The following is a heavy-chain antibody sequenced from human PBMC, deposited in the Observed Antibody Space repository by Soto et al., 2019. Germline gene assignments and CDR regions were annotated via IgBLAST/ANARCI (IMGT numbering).Heavy chain of an antibody. CDR2: IYYSGTT. V-gene: IGHV4-30-4*01. CDR3: FRDTVDSFDISGYPDH. CDR1: GGSINSYTNY. Sequence: PSETLSLTCSVSGGSINSYTNYWSWIRQTPSRGLEWIGYIYYSGTTYYNPSLKSRVTISIDTSKNQFSLSLTSVVAADTAVYYCFRDTVDSFDISGYPDHWGQGTLGTVSS. D-gene: IGHD3-22*01. J-gene: IGHJ4*02.